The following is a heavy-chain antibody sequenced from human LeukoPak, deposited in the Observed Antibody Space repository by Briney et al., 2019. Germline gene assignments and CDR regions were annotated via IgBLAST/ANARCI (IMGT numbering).Heavy chain of an antibody. V-gene: IGHV3-21*01. J-gene: IGHJ6*03. D-gene: IGHD3-16*01. CDR3: ARTLGAYYMDV. CDR1: GFTFSSYS. Sequence: GGSLRLSCAASGFTFSSYSMNWVRRAPGKGLEWVSSISSSSSYIYYADSVKGRFTISRDNAKNSLYLQMNSLRAEDTAVYYCARTLGAYYMDVWGKGTTVTVSS. CDR2: ISSSSSYI.